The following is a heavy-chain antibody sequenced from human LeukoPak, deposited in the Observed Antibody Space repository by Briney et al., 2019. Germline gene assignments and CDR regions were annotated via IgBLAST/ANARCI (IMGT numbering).Heavy chain of an antibody. V-gene: IGHV3-7*01. CDR1: GFTFSNYW. Sequence: PGGSLRLSCAASGFTFSNYWMDWVRQSPGKGLEWVANIKEDGSDKYYVDSVKGRFTISRDNAKNSLYLQMNSLRAEDTAMYYCVRVWGHSGYDYFPFDYWGQGTLVTVSS. D-gene: IGHD5-12*01. CDR3: VRVWGHSGYDYFPFDY. CDR2: IKEDGSDK. J-gene: IGHJ4*02.